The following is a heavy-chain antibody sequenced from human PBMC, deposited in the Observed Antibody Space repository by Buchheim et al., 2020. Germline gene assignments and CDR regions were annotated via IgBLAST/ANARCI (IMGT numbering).Heavy chain of an antibody. CDR1: GFTFTNHA. Sequence: EVQLLESGGGLIQPGGSLRLSCAASGFTFTNHAMSWVRQSPGKGLEWVSAIDVSGGGTYYADSVKGRSTISRDNSKNTLYLQMNSLGAEDTAIYFCAKDSPVLTLWGQGTL. J-gene: IGHJ4*02. D-gene: IGHD4/OR15-4a*01. CDR2: IDVSGGGT. V-gene: IGHV3-23*01. CDR3: AKDSPVLTL.